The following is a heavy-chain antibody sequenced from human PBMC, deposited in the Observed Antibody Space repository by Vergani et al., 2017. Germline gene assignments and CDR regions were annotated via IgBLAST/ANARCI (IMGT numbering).Heavy chain of an antibody. CDR1: GFTFSSLD. CDR3: AKNSYSRGWCGVYYGMDF. V-gene: IGHV3-30*02. D-gene: IGHD6-19*01. J-gene: IGHJ6*02. Sequence: QEQLVESGGGVVQPGGSLRLSCAASGFTFSSLDMHWVRQAPGKGLEWVALIRDDGNNKHYGDSAKGRFTISRDNSKNMLYLQMNSLRPEDTAVYYCAKNSYSRGWCGVYYGMDFWGQGTPVTVSS. CDR2: IRDDGNNK.